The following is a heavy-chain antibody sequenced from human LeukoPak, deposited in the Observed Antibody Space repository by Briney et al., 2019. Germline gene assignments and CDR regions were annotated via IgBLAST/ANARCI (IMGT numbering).Heavy chain of an antibody. Sequence: GGSLRLSCVASGFTFSRYWMTLVRQAPGKGLEWVANIKTDGSQIFYVDSVKCRFTISRDNAKNSLYLQMISLRAEDTAVYYCARDLNWETYWGQGTLVSVSS. D-gene: IGHD7-27*01. J-gene: IGHJ4*02. CDR1: GFTFSRYW. CDR3: ARDLNWETY. CDR2: IKTDGSQI. V-gene: IGHV3-7*01.